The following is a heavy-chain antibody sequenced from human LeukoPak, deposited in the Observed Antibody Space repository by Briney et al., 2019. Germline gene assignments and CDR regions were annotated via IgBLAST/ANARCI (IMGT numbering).Heavy chain of an antibody. CDR3: ARVYRRDYYYYYMDV. V-gene: IGHV4-59*01. J-gene: IGHJ6*03. CDR1: GGPISSYY. Sequence: SETLSLTCTVSGGPISSYYWSWIRQPPGKGLEWIGYIYYSGSTNYNPSLKSRVTISVDTSKNQFSLKLSSVTAADTAVYYCARVYRRDYYYYYMDVWGKGTTVTVSS. D-gene: IGHD2-2*01. CDR2: IYYSGST.